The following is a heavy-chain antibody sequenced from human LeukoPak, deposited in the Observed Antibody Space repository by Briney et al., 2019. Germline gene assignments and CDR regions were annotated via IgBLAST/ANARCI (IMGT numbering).Heavy chain of an antibody. CDR3: DSISSSGFY. Sequence: PGGSLGLSCAASGFTVSSNYMSWVRQAPGKGLEWVSVIYSGGSTYYADSVKGRFTISRDNSKNTLYLQMNSLRAEDTAVYYCDSISSSGFYWGQGTLVTVSS. CDR1: GFTVSSNY. J-gene: IGHJ4*02. D-gene: IGHD6-19*01. CDR2: IYSGGST. V-gene: IGHV3-53*01.